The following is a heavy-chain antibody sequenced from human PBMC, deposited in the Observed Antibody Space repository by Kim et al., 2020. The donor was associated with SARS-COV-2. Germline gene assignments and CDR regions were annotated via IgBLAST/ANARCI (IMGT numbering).Heavy chain of an antibody. J-gene: IGHJ6*02. D-gene: IGHD2-15*01. V-gene: IGHV1-8*01. CDR3: ARECGGGGSCYYYYGRYV. Sequence: ASVKVSCKASGYTFTSYDINWVRQATGQGLEWMGWMNPNSGNTGYAQKFQGRVNMNRNTSISTAYMELSSLRSEDTAVYYCARECGGGGSCYYYYGRYVWGQGTTVTVSS. CDR2: MNPNSGNT. CDR1: GYTFTSYD.